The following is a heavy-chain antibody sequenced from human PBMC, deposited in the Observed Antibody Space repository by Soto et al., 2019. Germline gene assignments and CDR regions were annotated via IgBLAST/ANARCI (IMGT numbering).Heavy chain of an antibody. D-gene: IGHD3-3*01. Sequence: GGSLRLSCAASAFTFSSYAMNWVRQAPGKGLEWVSAISSSGGSTYYADSVKGRFTVARDNSKNTVYLQMNSLRAEDTAVYYCAKVVRFLEWLGGRPYYYGMDVWGQGTTVTVSS. CDR2: ISSSGGST. CDR1: AFTFSSYA. J-gene: IGHJ6*02. V-gene: IGHV3-23*01. CDR3: AKVVRFLEWLGGRPYYYGMDV.